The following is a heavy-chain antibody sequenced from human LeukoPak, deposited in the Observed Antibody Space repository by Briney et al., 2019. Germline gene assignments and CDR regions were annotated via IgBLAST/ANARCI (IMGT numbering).Heavy chain of an antibody. CDR2: VHNTGST. V-gene: IGHV4-39*01. Sequence: KPSETLSLTCSVSGGSITSRTNYWGWVRQPPGKGLEWIGTVHNTGSTYYNPSLKSRLTISMDTSKSQFSLKLNSVTAADTAVYYCATIGLWFRLIDYWGQGALVTVSS. CDR1: GGSITSRTNY. D-gene: IGHD3-10*01. CDR3: ATIGLWFRLIDY. J-gene: IGHJ4*02.